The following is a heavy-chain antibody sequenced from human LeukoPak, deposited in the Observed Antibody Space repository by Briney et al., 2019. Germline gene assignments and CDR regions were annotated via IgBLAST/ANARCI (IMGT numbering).Heavy chain of an antibody. CDR2: ITSKVYGGTT. CDR3: TRAGDYVWGSYRPYYYYYMDV. Sequence: PGRSLRLSCTTSGFTFGDYAMNWVRQAPGKGLEWVGFITSKVYGGTTECAASVKGRFTISRDDSESIAYLQMNSLKTEDTAVYHCTRAGDYVWGSYRPYYYYYMDVWGKGTTVTVSS. D-gene: IGHD3-16*02. CDR1: GFTFGDYA. J-gene: IGHJ6*03. V-gene: IGHV3-49*04.